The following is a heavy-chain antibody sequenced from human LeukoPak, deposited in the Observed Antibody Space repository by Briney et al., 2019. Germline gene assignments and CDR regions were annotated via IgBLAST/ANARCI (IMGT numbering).Heavy chain of an antibody. CDR2: INPNSGGT. Sequence: GASVRVSCKASGYTFTGDYMHWVRQTPGQGLEWMGWINPNSGGTNYAQKFQGRVTMTRDTSISTAYMELSRLRSDDTAVYYCARSYDSSGYYYGAYNWFDPWGQGTLVTVSS. CDR3: ARSYDSSGYYYGAYNWFDP. D-gene: IGHD3-22*01. J-gene: IGHJ5*02. CDR1: GYTFTGDY. V-gene: IGHV1-2*02.